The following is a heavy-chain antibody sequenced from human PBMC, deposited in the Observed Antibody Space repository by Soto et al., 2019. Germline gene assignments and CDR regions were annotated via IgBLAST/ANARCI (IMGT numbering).Heavy chain of an antibody. CDR1: GLTFSSYG. CDR3: ARTYDVRGRSRESPSGRRF. D-gene: IGHD3-10*02. Sequence: GGSLRLSCAASGLTFSSYGMHWVRQAPGKGLERAAVIWYDGGNKYYEDSVTGRFTMSRDNSKNTLYLQMNSLRDDDRAEYYSARTYDVRGRSRESPSGRRFWGRLTRGTASS. J-gene: IGHJ6*02. CDR2: IWYDGGNK. V-gene: IGHV3-33*01.